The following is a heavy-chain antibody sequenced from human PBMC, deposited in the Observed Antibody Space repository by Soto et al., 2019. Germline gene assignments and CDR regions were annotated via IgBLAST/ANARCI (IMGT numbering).Heavy chain of an antibody. Sequence: QVQLVQSGAEVKKPGASVKVSCKASGYTFTSYDINWVRQATGQGLEWMGWMNPNSGNTGYAQKFQGRVTMTRNTSISTAYMELSSLRSEDTAVYYCARVPVVFITYYYYGMDVWGQGTTVTVSS. CDR1: GYTFTSYD. J-gene: IGHJ6*02. V-gene: IGHV1-8*01. D-gene: IGHD3-22*01. CDR2: MNPNSGNT. CDR3: ARVPVVFITYYYYGMDV.